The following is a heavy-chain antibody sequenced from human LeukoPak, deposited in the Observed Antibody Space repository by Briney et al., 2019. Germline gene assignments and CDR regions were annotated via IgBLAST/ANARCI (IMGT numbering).Heavy chain of an antibody. D-gene: IGHD2-2*01. CDR3: AGDLSISSTSCPSH. CDR1: GYTFTGFY. CDR2: INPNSGGT. Sequence: VASVTVSFKASGYTFTGFYIHWVRQAPGQGLEWMGWINPNSGGTKYAQRFQGRVTMTRDTSISTAYMELNSLRSDDTAVYHCAGDLSISSTSCPSHWGQGTLVTVSS. V-gene: IGHV1-2*02. J-gene: IGHJ4*02.